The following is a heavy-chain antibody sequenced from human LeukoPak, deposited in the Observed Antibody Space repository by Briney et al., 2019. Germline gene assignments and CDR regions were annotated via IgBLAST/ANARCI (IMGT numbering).Heavy chain of an antibody. J-gene: IGHJ6*03. CDR2: ISYDGSNK. Sequence: PGGSLRLSCAASGFTFSSYAMHWVRQAPGKGLEWVAVISYDGSNKYYADSVKGRFTISRDNSKNTLYLQMNSLRAEDTAVYYCARSGHKLTPELNYYMDVWGKGTTVTVSS. V-gene: IGHV3-30-3*01. D-gene: IGHD3-9*01. CDR1: GFTFSSYA. CDR3: ARSGHKLTPELNYYMDV.